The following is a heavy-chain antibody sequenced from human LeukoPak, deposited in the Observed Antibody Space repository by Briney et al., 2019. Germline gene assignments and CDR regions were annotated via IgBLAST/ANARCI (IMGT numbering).Heavy chain of an antibody. Sequence: SETLSLTCAVYGGSFSGYYWSWIRQPPGKGLEWIGEINHSGSTNYNPSLKSRVTMSVDTSKNQFSLKLSSVTAADTAVYYCARNDYVWGSYRLNWFDPWGQGTLVTVSS. V-gene: IGHV4-34*01. CDR1: GGSFSGYY. J-gene: IGHJ5*02. CDR3: ARNDYVWGSYRLNWFDP. D-gene: IGHD3-16*02. CDR2: INHSGST.